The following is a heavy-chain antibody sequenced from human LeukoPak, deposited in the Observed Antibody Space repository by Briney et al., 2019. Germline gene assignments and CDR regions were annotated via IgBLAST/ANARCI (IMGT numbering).Heavy chain of an antibody. CDR3: ARDCSSTSCYLPMH. Sequence: SETLSLTCTVSGSSISSYYWSWIRQPPGKGLEWIGYIYDSGNTIHSPSLESRVSISVDTSKNQVSLKLSSVTAADTAVYYCARDCSSTSCYLPMHWGQGTLVTVSS. CDR1: GSSISSYY. V-gene: IGHV4-59*01. CDR2: IYDSGNT. D-gene: IGHD2-2*01. J-gene: IGHJ4*02.